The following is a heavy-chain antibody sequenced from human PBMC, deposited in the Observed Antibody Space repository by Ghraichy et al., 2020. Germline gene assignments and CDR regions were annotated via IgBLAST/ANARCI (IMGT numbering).Heavy chain of an antibody. CDR2: IKQDGSEI. Sequence: GGSLRLSCAASGFTFSRYSMTWVRQAPGKGLEWVANIKQDGSEIYSVDSVKGRFTISRDNAKNSLYLQLNSLRVEDTAVYYCARRVKSGSSSNFDCWGQGTLVTVSS. CDR3: ARRVKSGSSSNFDC. D-gene: IGHD6-6*01. CDR1: GFTFSRYS. J-gene: IGHJ4*02. V-gene: IGHV3-7*01.